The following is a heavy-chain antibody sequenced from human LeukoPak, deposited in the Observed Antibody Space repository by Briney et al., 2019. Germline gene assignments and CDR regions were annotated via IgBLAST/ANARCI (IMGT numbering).Heavy chain of an antibody. CDR2: IYYSGST. V-gene: IGHV4-59*01. D-gene: IGHD3-3*01. Sequence: SETLSLTCTVSGGSISSYYWSWIRQPPGKGLEWIGYIYYSGSTNYNPSLKSRVTISVDTSKNQFSLKLSSVTAADTAVYYCAREPFYDFWSGYLNWFDPWGQGTLVTVSS. J-gene: IGHJ5*02. CDR1: GGSISSYY. CDR3: AREPFYDFWSGYLNWFDP.